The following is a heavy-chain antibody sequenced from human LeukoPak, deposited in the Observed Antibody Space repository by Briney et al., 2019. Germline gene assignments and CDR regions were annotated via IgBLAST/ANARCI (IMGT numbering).Heavy chain of an antibody. Sequence: PSETLSLTCTVSGGSISSGSYYWSWIRQPAGKGLEWIGRIYTSGGTNYNPSLKSRVTISVDTSKNQFSLKLSSVTAADTAVYYCARDSYYYDSSGYYYYFDYWGQGTLVTVSS. CDR2: IYTSGGT. V-gene: IGHV4-61*02. J-gene: IGHJ4*02. CDR1: GGSISSGSYY. CDR3: ARDSYYYDSSGYYYYFDY. D-gene: IGHD3-22*01.